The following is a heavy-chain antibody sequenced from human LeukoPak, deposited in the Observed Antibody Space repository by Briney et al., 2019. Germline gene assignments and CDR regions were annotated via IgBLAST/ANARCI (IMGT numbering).Heavy chain of an antibody. Sequence: ASVKVSCKASGYTFTGYYMHWVRQAPGQGLEWMGWINPNSGGTNYAQKFQGRVTMTRDTSISTAYMGLSRLRSDDTAVYYCARYCSSTSCYRVNDAFDIWGQGTMVTVSS. CDR3: ARYCSSTSCYRVNDAFDI. V-gene: IGHV1-2*02. CDR2: INPNSGGT. CDR1: GYTFTGYY. J-gene: IGHJ3*02. D-gene: IGHD2-2*01.